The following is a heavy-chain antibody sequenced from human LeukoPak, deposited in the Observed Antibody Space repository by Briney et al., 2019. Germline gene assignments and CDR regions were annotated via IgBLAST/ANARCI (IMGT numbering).Heavy chain of an antibody. J-gene: IGHJ4*02. CDR3: ARPPYSSGWYY. D-gene: IGHD6-19*01. CDR2: ISGGGGST. CDR1: GFTFSSSA. Sequence: GGSLRLSCAASGFTFSSSAMSWVRQAPGKGLGWVSAISGGGGSTYYADSVKGRFTISRDNSKNTLYLQMNGLRAGDTAVYYCARPPYSSGWYYWGQGTLVTVSS. V-gene: IGHV3-23*01.